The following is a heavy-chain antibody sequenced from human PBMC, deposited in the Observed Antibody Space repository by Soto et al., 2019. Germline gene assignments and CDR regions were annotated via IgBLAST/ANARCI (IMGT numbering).Heavy chain of an antibody. D-gene: IGHD1-1*01. CDR2: IIPIFGTA. CDR1: GGTFSSYA. V-gene: IGHV1-69*12. CDR3: ASKHNWNGGYYYGMDV. J-gene: IGHJ6*02. Sequence: QVQLVQSGAEVKKPGSSVKVSCKASGGTFSSYAISWVRQAPGQGLEWMGGIIPIFGTANYAQKFQGRVTITADESTSTSYMELSSLRSEDTAVYYCASKHNWNGGYYYGMDVWGQGTTVTVSS.